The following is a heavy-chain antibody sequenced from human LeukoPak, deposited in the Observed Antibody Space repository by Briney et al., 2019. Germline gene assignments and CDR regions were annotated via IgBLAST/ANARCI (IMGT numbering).Heavy chain of an antibody. D-gene: IGHD3-22*01. CDR1: GGSISSYY. J-gene: IGHJ3*02. V-gene: IGHV4-4*07. Sequence: SETLSLTCTVSGGSISSYYWSWIRQPAGKGLEWIGRIYTSGSTNYNPSLKSRVTMSVDTSKNQFSLKLSSVTAADTAVYYCARHDSSGPYNAFDIWGQGTMVTASS. CDR3: ARHDSSGPYNAFDI. CDR2: IYTSGST.